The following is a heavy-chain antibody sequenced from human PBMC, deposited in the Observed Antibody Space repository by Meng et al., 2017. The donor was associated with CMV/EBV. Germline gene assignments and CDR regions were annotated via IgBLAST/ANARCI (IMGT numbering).Heavy chain of an antibody. CDR2: ISSSGSYI. Sequence: CASSGFTFNIYTMTWVRQAPGKGLEWVSSISSSGSYIYYADSVKGRFTISRDNAKNSLFLQMISLRAEDTGVYYCARYYGGNSGFDYWGQGTLVTVSS. J-gene: IGHJ4*02. CDR1: GFTFNIYT. D-gene: IGHD4-23*01. V-gene: IGHV3-21*01. CDR3: ARYYGGNSGFDY.